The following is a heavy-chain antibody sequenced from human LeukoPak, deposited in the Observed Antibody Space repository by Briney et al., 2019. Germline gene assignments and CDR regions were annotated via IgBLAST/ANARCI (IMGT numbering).Heavy chain of an antibody. CDR2: IYTSGST. J-gene: IGHJ4*02. CDR3: ARGEGYSVDY. D-gene: IGHD2-15*01. CDR1: GGSISSYY. Sequence: PSETLSLTCTVSGGSISSYYWSWLRQPAGKGLEWIGRIYTSGSTNYNPSPKSRVTISVDTSKNHFSLKLSSVTAADTAVYYCARGEGYSVDYWGQGTLVTVSS. V-gene: IGHV4-4*07.